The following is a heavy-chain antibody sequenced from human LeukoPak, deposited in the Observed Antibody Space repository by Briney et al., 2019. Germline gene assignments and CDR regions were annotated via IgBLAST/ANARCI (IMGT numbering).Heavy chain of an antibody. CDR2: IYYSGST. CDR3: AKEKGSGVWPLLDL. V-gene: IGHV4-59*01. D-gene: IGHD3-10*01. CDR1: GGSISSYY. J-gene: IGHJ2*01. Sequence: SETLSLTCTVSGGSISSYYWSWIRQPPGKGLEWIGYIYYSGSTNYNPSLKSRVTISVDTSKNQFSLKLSSVTAEDTAVYYCAKEKGSGVWPLLDLWGRGTLVTVSS.